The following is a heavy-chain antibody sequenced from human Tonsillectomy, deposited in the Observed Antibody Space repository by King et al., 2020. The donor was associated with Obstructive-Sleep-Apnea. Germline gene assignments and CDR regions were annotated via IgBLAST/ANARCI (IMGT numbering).Heavy chain of an antibody. J-gene: IGHJ4*02. CDR1: GFTFDDDA. V-gene: IGHV3-9*01. CDR2: ISWNSGSI. D-gene: IGHD4-11*01. Sequence: VQLVESGGGLVQPGRFLRLSCAASGFTFDDDAMHWVRQAPGRGLEWVSGISWNSGSIGYADSVKGRFTISRDNAKNSLYLQMNSLRAEDTALYYCAKDPFPQRGRSLSNDYWGQGTLVTVSS. CDR3: AKDPFPQRGRSLSNDY.